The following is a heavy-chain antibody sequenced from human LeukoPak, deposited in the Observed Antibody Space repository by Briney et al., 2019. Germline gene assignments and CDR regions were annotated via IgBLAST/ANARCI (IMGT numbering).Heavy chain of an antibody. CDR3: ARDREGVWPFDY. J-gene: IGHJ4*02. CDR2: ISTSGDT. Sequence: PSETLSLTCTVSGGSVSRGSYFWSWIRQPAGKGLEWIGRISTSGDTNYSPSLKSRVTISVDTSKNQFSLKLSSVTAADTAVYYCARDREGVWPFDYWGQGTLVTVSS. D-gene: IGHD6-13*01. CDR1: GGSVSRGSYF. V-gene: IGHV4-61*02.